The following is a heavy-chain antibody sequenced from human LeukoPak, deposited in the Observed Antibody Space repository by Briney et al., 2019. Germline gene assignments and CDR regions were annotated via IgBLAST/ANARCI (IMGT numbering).Heavy chain of an antibody. V-gene: IGHV3-48*01. CDR3: ARGGSSWPLPFDY. D-gene: IGHD6-13*01. CDR1: GFTFSSYS. Sequence: PGRSLRLSCAASGFTFSSYSMNWVRQAPGKGLEWVSYISSGSSTIYYADSVKGRFTISRDNAKNSLYLQMNSLRAEDTAVYYCARGGSSWPLPFDYWGQGTLVTVSS. J-gene: IGHJ4*02. CDR2: ISSGSSTI.